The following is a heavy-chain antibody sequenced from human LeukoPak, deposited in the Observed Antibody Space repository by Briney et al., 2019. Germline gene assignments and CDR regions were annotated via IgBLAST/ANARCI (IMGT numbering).Heavy chain of an antibody. Sequence: ASVTVSCTASGYTFTSYDINWVRQAPGQGLEWMGWMNPNSGNTGYAQKFQGRVTMTRNTSISTAYMELSSLRSEDTAVYYCARNYGSGSYYVGYWGQGTLVTVSS. CDR1: GYTFTSYD. CDR3: ARNYGSGSYYVGY. J-gene: IGHJ4*02. CDR2: MNPNSGNT. D-gene: IGHD3-10*01. V-gene: IGHV1-8*01.